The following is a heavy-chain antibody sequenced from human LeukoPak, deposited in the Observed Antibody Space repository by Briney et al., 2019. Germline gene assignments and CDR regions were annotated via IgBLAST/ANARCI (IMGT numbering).Heavy chain of an antibody. CDR3: ARLDAPDAFDI. CDR2: IYYSGST. D-gene: IGHD2-2*03. Sequence: SETLSLTCTVSGGSISSYYWSWIRQPPGKGLEWIGYIYYSGSTNYNPSLKSRVTISVDTSKNQFSLKLSSVTAADTAVYYCARLDAPDAFDIWGQGTMVTVSS. J-gene: IGHJ3*02. CDR1: GGSISSYY. V-gene: IGHV4-59*08.